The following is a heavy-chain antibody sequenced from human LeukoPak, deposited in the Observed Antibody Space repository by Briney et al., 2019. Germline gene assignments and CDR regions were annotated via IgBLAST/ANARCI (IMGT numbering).Heavy chain of an antibody. Sequence: PSETLSLTCAVYGGYFSGYYWSWIRQPPGKGLEWIGEINHSGSTNYNPSLKSRVTISVDTSKNQFSLKLSSVTAADTAVYYCARGRGSSSWYDWYFDLWSRGTLVTVSS. V-gene: IGHV4-34*01. D-gene: IGHD6-13*01. CDR1: GGYFSGYY. CDR2: INHSGST. CDR3: ARGRGSSSWYDWYFDL. J-gene: IGHJ2*01.